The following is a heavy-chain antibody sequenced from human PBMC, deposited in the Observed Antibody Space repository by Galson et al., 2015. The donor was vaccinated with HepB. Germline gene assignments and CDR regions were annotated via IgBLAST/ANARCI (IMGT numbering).Heavy chain of an antibody. Sequence: SLRLSCAASGFTFSSYAMHWVRQAPGKGLEWVAVISYDGSNKYYADSVKGRFTISRDNSKNTLYLQMNSLRAEDTAVYYCARAIWSGSPREDAFDIWGQGTMVTVSS. CDR1: GFTFSSYA. CDR2: ISYDGSNK. D-gene: IGHD3-3*01. J-gene: IGHJ3*02. V-gene: IGHV3-30*04. CDR3: ARAIWSGSPREDAFDI.